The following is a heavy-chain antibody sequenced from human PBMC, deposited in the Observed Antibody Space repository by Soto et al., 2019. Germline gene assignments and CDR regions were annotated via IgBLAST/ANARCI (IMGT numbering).Heavy chain of an antibody. J-gene: IGHJ6*02. D-gene: IGHD1-20*01. CDR2: SLPIFGTA. V-gene: IGHV1-69*13. CDR1: GGTFSTYS. CDR3: ARGGRYPKSSSYYGMDV. Sequence: SVKVSCKASGGTFSTYSISWVRQAPGQGLEWMGGSLPIFGTAHYAQNFQGRVTITADESTSTAYLELSSLRSDDTAVYYCARGGRYPKSSSYYGMDVWGQGTTVTVSS.